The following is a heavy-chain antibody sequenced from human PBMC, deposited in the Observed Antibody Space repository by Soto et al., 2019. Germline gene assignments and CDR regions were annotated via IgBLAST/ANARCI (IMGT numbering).Heavy chain of an antibody. CDR3: ARSTLPTLLWFELDP. Sequence: GASVKVSCKASGYTFTSYGISWVRQAPGQGLEWMGWISAYNGNTNYAQKLQGRVTMTTDTSTSTAYMELRSLRSDDTAVYYCARSTLPTLLWFELDPWGQGTLVTVSS. CDR1: GYTFTSYG. V-gene: IGHV1-18*01. CDR2: ISAYNGNT. D-gene: IGHD3-10*01. J-gene: IGHJ5*02.